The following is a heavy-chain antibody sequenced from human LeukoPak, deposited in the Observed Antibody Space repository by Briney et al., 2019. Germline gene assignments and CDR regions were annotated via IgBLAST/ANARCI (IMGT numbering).Heavy chain of an antibody. D-gene: IGHD2-2*01. CDR1: GYTFTGYY. Sequence: ASVKVSCKASGYTFTGYYMHWVRQAPGQGLEWMGWINPNSGGTNYAQKFQGRVTMTRDTSISTAYMELSRLRSDDTAVYYCARDGHSSTSRGFDYWGQGTLVTVSS. V-gene: IGHV1-2*02. J-gene: IGHJ4*02. CDR3: ARDGHSSTSRGFDY. CDR2: INPNSGGT.